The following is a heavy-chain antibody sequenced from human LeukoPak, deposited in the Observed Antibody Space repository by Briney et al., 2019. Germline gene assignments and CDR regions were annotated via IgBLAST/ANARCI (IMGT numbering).Heavy chain of an antibody. V-gene: IGHV3-11*04. CDR1: GFTFSDYY. CDR3: ARGTSTIFLAFDI. CDR2: ISSSGSTI. Sequence: GGPLRLSCAASGFTFSDYYMSWIRQAPGKGLEWVSYISSSGSTIYYADSVKGRFTISRDNAKNSLYLQVNSLRAEDTAVYYCARGTSTIFLAFDIWGQGTMVTVSS. D-gene: IGHD3-9*01. J-gene: IGHJ3*02.